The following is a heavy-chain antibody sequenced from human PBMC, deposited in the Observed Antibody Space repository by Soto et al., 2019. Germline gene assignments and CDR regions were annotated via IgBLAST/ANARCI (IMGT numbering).Heavy chain of an antibody. CDR2: IYYSGST. J-gene: IGHJ6*02. D-gene: IGHD2-15*01. V-gene: IGHV4-61*01. Sequence: SETLSLTCTVSGGSVSSGSYYWIWIRQPPGKGLEWIGYIYYSGSTNYNPSLKSRVTISVDTSKNQFSLKLSSVTAADTAVYYCATAPILGYCSGGSCYPRRYYYYGMDVWGQGTTVTVSS. CDR1: GGSVSSGSYY. CDR3: ATAPILGYCSGGSCYPRRYYYYGMDV.